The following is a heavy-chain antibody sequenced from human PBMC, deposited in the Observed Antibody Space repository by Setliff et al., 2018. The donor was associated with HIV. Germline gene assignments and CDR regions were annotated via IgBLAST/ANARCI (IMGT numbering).Heavy chain of an antibody. CDR3: ARHSPVTTEDYMDV. CDR1: GDSVTTPYY. D-gene: IGHD4-17*01. Sequence: PSETLSLTCTLSGDSVTTPYYWGWIRQPPGKGLEWVGSIYHSGATYFTPSLKSRVTLSVDTSKNKFFLRLTSVSAADTGLYFCARHSPVTTEDYMDVWGKGTTVTVSS. CDR2: IYHSGAT. V-gene: IGHV4-38-2*02. J-gene: IGHJ6*03.